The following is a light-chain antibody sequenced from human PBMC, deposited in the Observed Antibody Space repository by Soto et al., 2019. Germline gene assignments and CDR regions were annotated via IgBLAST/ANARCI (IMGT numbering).Light chain of an antibody. V-gene: IGLV6-57*04. CDR2: EDD. J-gene: IGLJ2*01. Sequence: NFMLTQPHSVSESPGKTVTIACTRSSGSIASNYVQWYQQRPGSAPTTVIYEDDQRPSGVPDRFSGSIDTSSNSASLTISGLETEDEADYYCQSYDDTMWIFGGGTKLTVL. CDR3: QSYDDTMWI. CDR1: SGSIASNY.